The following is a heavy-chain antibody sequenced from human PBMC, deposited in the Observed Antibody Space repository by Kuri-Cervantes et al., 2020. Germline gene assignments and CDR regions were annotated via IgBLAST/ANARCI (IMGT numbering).Heavy chain of an antibody. CDR3: ARELGGGSFGI. CDR1: GGSFSGYY. Sequence: GSLRLSCAVYGGSFSGYYWSWIRQPPGKGLEWIGEINHSGSTNYNPSLKSRVTISVDTSKNQFSLKLSSVTAADTAVYYCARELGGGSFGIWGQGILVTVSS. J-gene: IGHJ4*02. V-gene: IGHV4-34*01. D-gene: IGHD2-15*01. CDR2: INHSGST.